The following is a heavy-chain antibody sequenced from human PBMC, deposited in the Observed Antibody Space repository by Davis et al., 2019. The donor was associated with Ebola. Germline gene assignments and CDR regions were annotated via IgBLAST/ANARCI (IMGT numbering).Heavy chain of an antibody. D-gene: IGHD5-24*01. CDR3: TSRGDGYKGY. V-gene: IGHV3-73*01. J-gene: IGHJ4*02. CDR1: GSTFSGSA. CDR2: LRSKANSYAT. Sequence: GGSLRLSCAASGSTFSGSAMHWVRQASGHVLPFVGRLRSKANSYATAYAASVKGRFTISRDDSKNTAYLQMNSLKTEDTAVYYCTSRGDGYKGYWGQGTLVTVSS.